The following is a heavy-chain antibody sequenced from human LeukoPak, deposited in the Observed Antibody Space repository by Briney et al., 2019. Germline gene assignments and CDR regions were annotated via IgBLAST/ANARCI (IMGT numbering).Heavy chain of an antibody. Sequence: PSETLTLTCTVSGGSISSGSYYWSWIRQPAGKGLEWIGRIYTSGSTNYNPSLKSRVTISVDTSKNQFPLKLSSVTAADTAVYYCARAPGVVVPAAIEHAFDIWGQGTMVTVSS. D-gene: IGHD2-2*01. V-gene: IGHV4-61*02. CDR2: IYTSGST. CDR1: GGSISSGSYY. CDR3: ARAPGVVVPAAIEHAFDI. J-gene: IGHJ3*02.